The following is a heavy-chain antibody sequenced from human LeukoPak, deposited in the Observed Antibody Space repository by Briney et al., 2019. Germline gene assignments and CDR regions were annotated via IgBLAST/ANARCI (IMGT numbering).Heavy chain of an antibody. J-gene: IGHJ4*02. V-gene: IGHV3-30-3*01. D-gene: IGHD2-15*01. CDR3: ARGAASFDY. Sequence: GRSLRLSCAASGFTFSSYAMHWVHQAPGKGLEWVAVISYDGSNKYYADSVKGRFTISRDNSKNTLYLQMNSLRAEDTAVYYCARGAASFDYWGQGTLVTVSS. CDR2: ISYDGSNK. CDR1: GFTFSSYA.